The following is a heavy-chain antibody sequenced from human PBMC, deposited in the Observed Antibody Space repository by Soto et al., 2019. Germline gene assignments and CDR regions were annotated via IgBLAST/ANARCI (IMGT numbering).Heavy chain of an antibody. CDR1: GFNFSNYA. V-gene: IGHV3-23*01. CDR3: ARRKLHFGGGSFYGTNDLDY. D-gene: IGHD2-21*01. Sequence: GGSLRLSCAASGFNFSNYAMSWVRQAPGKGLAWVSGLSGSGGSTYYAESVKGRFTISRDNSKDTLYLQMNSLRASDTGVYFCARRKLHFGGGSFYGTNDLDYWGQGNKVTVSS. CDR2: LSGSGGST. J-gene: IGHJ4*02.